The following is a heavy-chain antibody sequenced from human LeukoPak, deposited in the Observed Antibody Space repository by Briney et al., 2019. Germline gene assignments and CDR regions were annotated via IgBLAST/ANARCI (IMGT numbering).Heavy chain of an antibody. V-gene: IGHV4-59*01. CDR1: GGSISSYY. J-gene: IGHJ4*02. CDR3: ARDNQQWLVG. D-gene: IGHD6-19*01. CDR2: IYYSGST. Sequence: SETLSLTCTVSGGSISSYYWSWIRQPPGKGLEWIGYIYYSGSTNYNPSLKSRVTISVDTSKNQFSLKLSSVTAADTAVYYCARDNQQWLVGWGQGTLVTVSS.